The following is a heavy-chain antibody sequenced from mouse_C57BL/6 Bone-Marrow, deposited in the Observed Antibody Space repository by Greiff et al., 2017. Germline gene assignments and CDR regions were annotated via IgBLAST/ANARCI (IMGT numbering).Heavy chain of an antibody. D-gene: IGHD1-1*01. CDR2: IDPSDSET. CDR3: ARKGYYYGSSYRGSYYAMDY. V-gene: IGHV1-52*01. CDR1: GYTFTSYW. Sequence: QVHVKQPGAELVKPGASVKLSCKASGYTFTSYWMHWVKQRPIQGLEWIGNIDPSDSETHYNQQFKDKATLTVDKSSSTAYMQLSSLTSEDSAVYYCARKGYYYGSSYRGSYYAMDYWGQGTSVTVSS. J-gene: IGHJ4*01.